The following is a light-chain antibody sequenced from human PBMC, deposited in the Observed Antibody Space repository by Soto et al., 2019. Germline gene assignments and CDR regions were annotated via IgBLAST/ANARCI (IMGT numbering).Light chain of an antibody. CDR1: SSNIGSNT. V-gene: IGLV1-44*01. J-gene: IGLJ1*01. CDR3: ATWDDSRNGYV. CDR2: DND. Sequence: QSALTQPPSASGTPGQRVTISASGSSSNIGSNTVSWYQQLPGTAPKLLIYDNDERPSGVPDRFSGSKSATSASLAISGLQSEDEGDYYCATWDDSRNGYVFGPGTKVTVL.